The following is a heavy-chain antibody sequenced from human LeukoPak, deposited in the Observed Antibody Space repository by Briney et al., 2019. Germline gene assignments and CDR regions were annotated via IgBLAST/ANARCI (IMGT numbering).Heavy chain of an antibody. CDR3: AKDLHYNDGRWEFDP. CDR1: GFSSSTFA. J-gene: IGHJ5*02. Sequence: GGSLRLSCVASGFSSSTFAMTWVRQAPGKGLEWVSGMIGRGTTYYADSVKGRFTLSRDSTKTTVYLQMDNLRAEDTAIYYCAKDLHYNDGRWEFDPWGPGTLVIVSS. CDR2: MIGRGTT. V-gene: IGHV3-23*05. D-gene: IGHD5-24*01.